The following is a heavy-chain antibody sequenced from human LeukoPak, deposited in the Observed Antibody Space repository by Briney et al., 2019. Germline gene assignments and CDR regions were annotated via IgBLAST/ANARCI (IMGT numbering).Heavy chain of an antibody. CDR2: IYNNGNT. J-gene: IGHJ4*02. V-gene: IGHV3-53*01. Sequence: PGGSLRLSCVASGLTVSSKYMSWVRQAPRKGLEWISVIYNNGNTLYADSVKGRFTLSRNNSKNTLYLQMNSPRAEDTAVYYCARVGGDQVGYWGQGTLVTVSS. CDR1: GLTVSSKY. CDR3: ARVGGDQVGY. D-gene: IGHD4-17*01.